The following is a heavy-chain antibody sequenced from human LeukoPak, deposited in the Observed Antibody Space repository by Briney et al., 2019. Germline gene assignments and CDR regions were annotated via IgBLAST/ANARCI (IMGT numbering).Heavy chain of an antibody. V-gene: IGHV3-11*01. D-gene: IGHD3-9*01. CDR1: GSTFSDYY. J-gene: IGHJ6*02. CDR3: ASLPYYDILTGYSDYYYYGMDV. Sequence: GGSLRLSCAASGSTFSDYYMSWIRQAPGKGLEWVSYISSSGSTIYYADSVKGRFTISRDNAKNSLYLQMNSLRAEDTAVYYCASLPYYDILTGYSDYYYYGMDVWGQGTTVTVSS. CDR2: ISSSGSTI.